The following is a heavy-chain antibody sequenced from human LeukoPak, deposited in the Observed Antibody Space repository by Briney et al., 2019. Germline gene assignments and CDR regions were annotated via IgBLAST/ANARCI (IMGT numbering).Heavy chain of an antibody. J-gene: IGHJ3*02. CDR3: ARDTPPHIVVVTATVGAAFDI. CDR2: MNPNSGNT. Sequence: GASVKVSCKASGYTFTSYDINWVRQATGQGLEWMGWMNPNSGNTGYAQKFQGRVTMTRNTSISTAYMELSSLRSEDTAVYYCARDTPPHIVVVTATVGAAFDIWGQGTMVTVSS. CDR1: GYTFTSYD. V-gene: IGHV1-8*01. D-gene: IGHD2-21*02.